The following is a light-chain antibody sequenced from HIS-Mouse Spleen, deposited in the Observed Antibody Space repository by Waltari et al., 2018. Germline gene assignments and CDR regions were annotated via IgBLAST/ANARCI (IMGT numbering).Light chain of an antibody. CDR1: KLGDKY. Sequence: SYELTQPPSVSVSPGQTASITCSGDKLGDKYACWYQQKPGQSPVLVIYQDRKRPSGIPERFSGSNSGNTATLTISGTQAMEEADYYCQAWDSSTVVFGGGTKLTVL. V-gene: IGLV3-1*01. CDR3: QAWDSSTVV. CDR2: QDR. J-gene: IGLJ2*01.